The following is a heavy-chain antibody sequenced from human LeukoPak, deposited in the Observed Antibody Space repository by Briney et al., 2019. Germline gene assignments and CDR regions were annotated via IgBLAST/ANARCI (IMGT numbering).Heavy chain of an antibody. CDR1: GGSISSYY. J-gene: IGHJ5*02. D-gene: IGHD4-11*01. Sequence: SETLSLTCTVSGGSISSYYWSWIRQPPGKGLEWIGYIYYSGSTNYNPSLKSRVTISVDTPKNQFSLKLSSVTAADTAVYYCARAGYSNYEQNWFDPWGQGTLVTVSS. CDR2: IYYSGST. CDR3: ARAGYSNYEQNWFDP. V-gene: IGHV4-59*01.